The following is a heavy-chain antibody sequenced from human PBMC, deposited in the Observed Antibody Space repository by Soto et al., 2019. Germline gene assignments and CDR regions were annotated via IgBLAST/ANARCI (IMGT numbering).Heavy chain of an antibody. D-gene: IGHD1-1*01. CDR3: ARERTGTTSMDV. CDR2: MNRNSGNT. CDR1: GYTFTSYD. J-gene: IGHJ6*02. V-gene: IGHV1-8*01. Sequence: QVQLVQSGAEVKKPGASVKVSCKASGYTFTSYDINWVRQATGQGLEWMGWMNRNSGNTGYAQKFQGRVTMTRNTSMSTAYMELSSLRSEDTAVYYCARERTGTTSMDVWGQGTTVTVSS.